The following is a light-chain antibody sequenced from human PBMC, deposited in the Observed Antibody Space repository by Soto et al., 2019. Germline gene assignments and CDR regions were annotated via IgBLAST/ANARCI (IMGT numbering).Light chain of an antibody. CDR2: YDD. CDR3: AAWDDSLNGVV. CDR1: SSNIAKNA. V-gene: IGLV1-36*01. J-gene: IGLJ2*01. Sequence: QSVLTQPPSVSEAPRRRVTISCAGSSSNIAKNAVNWYQQLPGKAPKLLIYYDDLLPSGVSDRFSGSKSGTSASLAISGLQSEDEADYYCAAWDDSLNGVVFGGGTKLTVL.